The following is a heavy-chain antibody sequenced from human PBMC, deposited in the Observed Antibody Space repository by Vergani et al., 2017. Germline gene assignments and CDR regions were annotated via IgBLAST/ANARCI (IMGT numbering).Heavy chain of an antibody. CDR3: AKDRSRRDYFDY. J-gene: IGHJ4*02. CDR2: ISGSGGST. CDR1: GFTFTAHG. Sequence: EVQLLESGGGSAQPGESLRLSCVASGFTFTAHGLNWVRQAPGKGLEWVSAISGSGGSTYYADSVKGRFTISRDNSKNTLYLQMNSLRAEDTAVYYCAKDRSRRDYFDYWGQGILVTVSS. V-gene: IGHV3-23*01.